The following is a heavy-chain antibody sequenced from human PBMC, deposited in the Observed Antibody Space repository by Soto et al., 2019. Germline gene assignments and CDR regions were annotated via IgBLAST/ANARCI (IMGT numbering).Heavy chain of an antibody. CDR3: ARVYSIHQHRIDY. J-gene: IGHJ4*02. CDR2: ISSSSSYR. D-gene: IGHD6-13*01. CDR1: GFTFSTYG. V-gene: IGHV3-21*01. Sequence: EVQLVESGGGLVKPGGSLRLSCAASGFTFSTYGMNWVRQAPGKGLEWVSSISSSSSYRYYADSVKGRFTISRDNAKNSLYLQMNSLRAEDTAVYYCARVYSIHQHRIDYWGQGTLVTVSS.